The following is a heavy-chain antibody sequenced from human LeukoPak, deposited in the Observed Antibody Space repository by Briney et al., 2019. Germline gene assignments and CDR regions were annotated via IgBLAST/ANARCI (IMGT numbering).Heavy chain of an antibody. J-gene: IGHJ6*03. V-gene: IGHV1-69*05. D-gene: IGHD2-8*02. CDR1: GYTLTELS. CDR3: ARSEESGPYYYYYYMDV. CDR2: IIPIFGTA. Sequence: SVKVSCKVSGYTLTELSMHWVRQAPGKGLEWMGGIIPIFGTANYAQKFQGRVTIITDESTSTAYMELSSLRSEDTAVYYCARSEESGPYYYYYYMDVWGKGTTVTVSS.